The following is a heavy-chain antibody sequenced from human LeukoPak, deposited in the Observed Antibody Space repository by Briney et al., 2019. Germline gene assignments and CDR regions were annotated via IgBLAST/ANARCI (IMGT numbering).Heavy chain of an antibody. D-gene: IGHD5-24*01. V-gene: IGHV3-66*01. Sequence: GGSLRLSCTASGFTVSSNYMSWVRQAPGKGLEWVSLIYSGGSTYYADSVKGRFTISRDNSKNTLYLQMNSLRAEDTAVYYCASRDKGYYYGMDVWGQGTTVTVSS. CDR2: IYSGGST. J-gene: IGHJ6*02. CDR1: GFTVSSNY. CDR3: ASRDKGYYYGMDV.